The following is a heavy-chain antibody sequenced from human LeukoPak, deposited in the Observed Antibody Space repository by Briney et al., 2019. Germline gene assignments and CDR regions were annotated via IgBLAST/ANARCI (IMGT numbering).Heavy chain of an antibody. V-gene: IGHV1-2*02. D-gene: IGHD3-9*01. CDR2: INPNSGGT. CDR1: GYTFTSYG. J-gene: IGHJ4*02. Sequence: ASVKVSCKASGYTFTSYGVSWVRQAPGQGLEWMGWINPNSGGTNYAQKFQGRVTMTRDTSISTAYMELSRLRSDDTAVYYCARGAPHYDILTGYYFDKGGSDYWGQGTLVTVSS. CDR3: ARGAPHYDILTGYYFDKGGSDY.